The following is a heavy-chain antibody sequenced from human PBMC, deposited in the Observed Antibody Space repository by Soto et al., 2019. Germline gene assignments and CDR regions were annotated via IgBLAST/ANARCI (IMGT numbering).Heavy chain of an antibody. Sequence: EVQLVESGGGLVQPGGSLRLSCAASGFTFSSSWMPWVGQAPGKGLGWVSRINSDGSSTSYADSVKGRFTISRDNAKNTLYLQMNSLRAEDTAVYYCVRTSLVVAAATREDYWGQGTLVTVSS. CDR3: VRTSLVVAAATREDY. J-gene: IGHJ4*02. D-gene: IGHD2-15*01. V-gene: IGHV3-74*01. CDR1: GFTFSSSW. CDR2: INSDGSST.